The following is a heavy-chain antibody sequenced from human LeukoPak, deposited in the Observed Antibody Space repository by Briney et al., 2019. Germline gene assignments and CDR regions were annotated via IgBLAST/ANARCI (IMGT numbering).Heavy chain of an antibody. V-gene: IGHV3-15*01. CDR3: TGPPG. CDR2: IRGKSAGGTA. CDR1: GLSVSDAW. Sequence: PGGSLRLSCAASGLSVSDAWMAWVRQAPGKGLEWVGRIRGKSAGGTADYVAAVKGRFTISTDDSKNTLNLQMNSPKSEDTAVYYCTGPPGWGQGTLVTVSS. J-gene: IGHJ4*02.